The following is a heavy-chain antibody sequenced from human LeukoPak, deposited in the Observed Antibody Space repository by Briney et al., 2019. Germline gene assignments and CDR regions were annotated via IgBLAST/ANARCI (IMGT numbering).Heavy chain of an antibody. CDR1: GYMLHELS. J-gene: IGHJ6*02. D-gene: IGHD1-1*01. V-gene: IGHV1-24*01. CDR2: FDPVDGET. CDR3: ATNNWHGLINYYYYSVDV. Sequence: ASVRVSCKVSGYMLHELSMHWVRQAPGKGLEWMGGFDPVDGETIYAQKFQGRVTMTEDTSTDTAYMQLTSLRSEDTAVYYCATNNWHGLINYYYYSVDVWGQGTAVTVFS.